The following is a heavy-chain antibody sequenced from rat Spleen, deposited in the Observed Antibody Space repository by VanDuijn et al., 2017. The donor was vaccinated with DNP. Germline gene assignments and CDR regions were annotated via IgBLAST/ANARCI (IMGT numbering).Heavy chain of an antibody. J-gene: IGHJ4*01. D-gene: IGHD1-5*01. CDR3: TRYNIGTTTGAMDA. CDR1: GFSLTSNS. Sequence: QVQLKESGPGLVQPSQTLSLTCTVSGFSLTSNSVHWVRQPPGKGLEWVGAIWSGGSTDYNSALKSRLSFSRDTSKSQVFLKMNSLQTEDTAIYFCTRYNIGTTTGAMDAWGQGTSVTVSS. CDR2: IWSGGST. V-gene: IGHV2-1*01.